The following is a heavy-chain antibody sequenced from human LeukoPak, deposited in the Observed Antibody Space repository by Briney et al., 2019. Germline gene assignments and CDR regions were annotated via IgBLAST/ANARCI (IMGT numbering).Heavy chain of an antibody. D-gene: IGHD1-26*01. J-gene: IGHJ4*02. CDR3: AREFTGSSFDY. CDR2: VHYTGST. CDR1: GGSISGYY. V-gene: IGHV4-59*01. Sequence: SETLSLTRTVSGGSISGYYWSWIRQPPGKGLEWIGYVHYTGSTKYNPSLKSRVTISVDTSKNQFSLKLSSVTAVDTAVYFCAREFTGSSFDYRGQGTLVTVSS.